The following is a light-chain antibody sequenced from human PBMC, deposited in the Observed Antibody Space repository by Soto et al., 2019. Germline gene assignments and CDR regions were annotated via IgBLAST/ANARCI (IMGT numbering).Light chain of an antibody. V-gene: IGKV3D-15*01. CDR1: ANVGTN. CDR2: DSS. Sequence: IVMTQSPATLSVSPGERVTLSCRASANVGTNVAWYQQKPGQAPRLLIYDSSTRATGIPDTFSGSGSMTEFTLTISSLQPEESAVYYCLQYNDCGLSFGGGTKVEI. CDR3: LQYNDCGLS. J-gene: IGKJ4*01.